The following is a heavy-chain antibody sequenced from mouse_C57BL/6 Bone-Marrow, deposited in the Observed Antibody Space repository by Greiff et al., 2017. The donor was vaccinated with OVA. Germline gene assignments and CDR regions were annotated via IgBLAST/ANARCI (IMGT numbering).Heavy chain of an antibody. CDR2: INYDGSST. CDR3: ARYGNSFDY. Sequence: EVNVVESEGGLVQPGSSMKLSCTASGFTFSDYYMAWVRQVPEKGLEWVANINYDGSSTYYLDSLKSRFIISRDNAKNILYLQMSSLKSEDTATYYCARYGNSFDYWGQGTTLTVSS. V-gene: IGHV5-16*01. J-gene: IGHJ2*01. CDR1: GFTFSDYY. D-gene: IGHD2-10*02.